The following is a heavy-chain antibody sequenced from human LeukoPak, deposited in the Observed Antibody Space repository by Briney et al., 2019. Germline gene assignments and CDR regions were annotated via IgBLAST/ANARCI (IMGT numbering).Heavy chain of an antibody. Sequence: GGSLRLSYAASGFTVSSNYMSWVRQAPGKGLEYVSAISDNGRQTFYTNSVKDRFTISRDNSKNTLYLQMGSLRAEDMAVYYCARDGSGSPDYWGQGTLVTVSS. CDR1: GFTVSSNY. CDR3: ARDGSGSPDY. D-gene: IGHD3-10*01. CDR2: ISDNGRQT. V-gene: IGHV3-64*01. J-gene: IGHJ4*02.